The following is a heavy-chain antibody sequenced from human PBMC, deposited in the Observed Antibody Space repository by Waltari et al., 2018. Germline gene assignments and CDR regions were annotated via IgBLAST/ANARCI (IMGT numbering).Heavy chain of an antibody. CDR2: IIPIFGTA. CDR1: GGTFSSYA. V-gene: IGHV1-69*01. D-gene: IGHD2-2*01. Sequence: QVQLVQSGAEVKKPGSSVKVSCKASGGTFSSYAISWVRQAPGQGLEWMGGIIPIFGTANYAQKFQGRVTITADESTSTAYMELSSLRSEDTAVYYCARDGAKYSSTSYYYGMDVWGQGTTVTVSS. CDR3: ARDGAKYSSTSYYYGMDV. J-gene: IGHJ6*02.